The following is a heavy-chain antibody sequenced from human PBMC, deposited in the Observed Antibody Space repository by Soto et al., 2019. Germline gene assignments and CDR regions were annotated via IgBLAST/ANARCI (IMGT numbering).Heavy chain of an antibody. CDR2: ISGSGGST. J-gene: IGHJ4*02. V-gene: IGHV3-23*01. CDR3: ATTPSWYVRGYSYYFDY. CDR1: GFTFSSYA. Sequence: GGSLRLSCAASGFTFSSYAMSWVRQAPGKGLEWVSAISGSGGSTYYADSVKGRFTISRDNSKNTLYLQMNSLRAEDTAVYYCATTPSWYVRGYSYYFDYWGQGTLVTVSS. D-gene: IGHD6-13*01.